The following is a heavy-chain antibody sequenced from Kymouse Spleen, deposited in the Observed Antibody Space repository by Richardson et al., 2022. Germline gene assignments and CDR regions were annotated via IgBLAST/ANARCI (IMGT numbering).Heavy chain of an antibody. CDR3: AREGYYGSGSYCLFDY. V-gene: IGHV3-48*02. D-gene: IGHD3-10*01. CDR2: ISSSSSTI. Sequence: VQLVESGGGLVQPGGSLRLSCAASGFTFSSYSMNWVRQAPGKGLEWVSYISSSSSTIYYADSVKGRFTISRDNAKNSLYLQMNSLRDEDTAVYYCAREGYYGSGSYCLFDYWGQGTLVTVSS. CDR1: GFTFSSYS. J-gene: IGHJ4*02.